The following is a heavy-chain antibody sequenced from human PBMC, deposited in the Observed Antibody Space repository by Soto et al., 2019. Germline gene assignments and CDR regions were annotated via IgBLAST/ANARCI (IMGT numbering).Heavy chain of an antibody. Sequence: PGGSLRLSCIASGFTFNKYAINWVRQAPGKGLEWVSAISGSGDTTYYADSVKGRFTISRDNSKNTLYLLMNSLRAEDTAVYYCXKDPSPSSGTYYGYFDNWGQGTLVTVSS. D-gene: IGHD1-26*01. CDR2: ISGSGDTT. V-gene: IGHV3-23*01. CDR1: GFTFNKYA. CDR3: XKDPSPSSGTYYGYFDN. J-gene: IGHJ4*02.